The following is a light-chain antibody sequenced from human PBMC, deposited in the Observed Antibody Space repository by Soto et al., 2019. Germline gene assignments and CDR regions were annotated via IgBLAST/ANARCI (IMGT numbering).Light chain of an antibody. CDR3: QQYNNWPPRGT. CDR2: GAS. V-gene: IGKV3D-15*01. Sequence: EIVMTQAPATLSVSPGERATLSCRASQSARSNLAWYQQKPGQAPRLLIYGASSRATGIPDRFSGSGSGTEFTLTISSLQSEDFAVYYCQQYNNWPPRGTFGQGTKVDIK. CDR1: QSARSN. J-gene: IGKJ1*01.